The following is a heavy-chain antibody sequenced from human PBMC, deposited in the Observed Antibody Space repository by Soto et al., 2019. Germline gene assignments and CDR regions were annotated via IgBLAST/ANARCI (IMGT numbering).Heavy chain of an antibody. V-gene: IGHV1-69*02. J-gene: IGHJ4*02. Sequence: QVQLVQSGAEVKKPGSSVKVSCKASGDTFSFYTINWVRQAPGLGLEWMGRVNRTVSMSNYAQKFQGRVTITADKSTNTASMQLSSLRSEDTAIYYCAASYGSGYRAFDYWGQGALVTVSS. CDR2: VNRTVSMS. D-gene: IGHD3-10*01. CDR3: AASYGSGYRAFDY. CDR1: GDTFSFYT.